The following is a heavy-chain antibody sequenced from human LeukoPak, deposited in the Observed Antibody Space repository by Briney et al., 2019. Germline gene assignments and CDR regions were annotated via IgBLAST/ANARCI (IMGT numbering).Heavy chain of an antibody. CDR1: GLTFSSYA. Sequence: GGSLRLSCAASGLTFSSYAMNWVLQASGKGLEWVSGITDSGRKTYYADSVKGRFSISRDNSRNTLYLQMSDLRAEDTAVYYCAKITMATTPNFWGQGTLVTVSS. J-gene: IGHJ4*02. CDR2: ITDSGRKT. V-gene: IGHV3-23*01. D-gene: IGHD3-10*01. CDR3: AKITMATTPNF.